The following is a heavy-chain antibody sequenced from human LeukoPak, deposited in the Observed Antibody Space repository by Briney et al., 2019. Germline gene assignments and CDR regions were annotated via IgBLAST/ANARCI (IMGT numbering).Heavy chain of an antibody. CDR3: ARVLAIFGLDTTDFYMDV. CDR2: TSGSI. V-gene: IGHV4-59*11. CDR1: GASISSHY. J-gene: IGHJ6*03. Sequence: SETLSLTCAVSGASISSHYWSWLRQPPGKGLEWIGYTSGSISDNPSLKSRVAVSVDPSQNQVSLSLTSVTAADTAVYYCARVLAIFGLDTTDFYMDVWGKGTTVTVSS. D-gene: IGHD3/OR15-3a*01.